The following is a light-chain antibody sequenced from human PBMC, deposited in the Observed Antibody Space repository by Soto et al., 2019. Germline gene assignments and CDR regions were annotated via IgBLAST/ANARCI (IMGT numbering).Light chain of an antibody. CDR1: SSNIGSNY. V-gene: IGLV1-47*01. CDR3: AAWDDSLSGVV. CDR2: RNN. Sequence: LTQPPSASGTPGQRVTLSCSGSSSNIGSNYVFWYQHLTGTAPKLLIYRNNQRPSGVPDRFSGSKSGTSASLAISGLRSEDETDYYCAAWDDSLSGVVFGGGTKVTVL. J-gene: IGLJ2*01.